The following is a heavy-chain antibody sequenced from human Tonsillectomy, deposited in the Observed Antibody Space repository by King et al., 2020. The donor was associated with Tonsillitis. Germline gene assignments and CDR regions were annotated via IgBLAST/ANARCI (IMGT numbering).Heavy chain of an antibody. CDR2: MNEDGSIK. CDR3: ARGDNNSGDY. V-gene: IGHV3-7*03. CDR1: GFTFGTYW. Sequence: VQLVESGGGLVQPGGSLRLSCAASGFTFGTYWMTWVRKAPGKGLEWVANMNEDGSIKYHVDSVKGRFTISRDNAKNLLYLQMNSLRAEDTALYYCARGDNNSGDYWGQGTLVTVSS. J-gene: IGHJ4*02. D-gene: IGHD1-1*01.